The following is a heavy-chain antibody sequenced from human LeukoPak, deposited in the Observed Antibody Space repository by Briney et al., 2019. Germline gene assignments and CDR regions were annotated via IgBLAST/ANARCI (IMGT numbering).Heavy chain of an antibody. CDR1: GGTISSHY. Sequence: SETLSLTCTVSGGTISSHYWSWLRQPPGKGLEWIGYIYYSGSTNYNPSLKSRVTISVDTSKNQFSLKLSSVTAADTAVYYCAREVTGNWFDPWGQGTLVTVSS. CDR2: IYYSGST. D-gene: IGHD1-20*01. J-gene: IGHJ5*02. CDR3: AREVTGNWFDP. V-gene: IGHV4-59*11.